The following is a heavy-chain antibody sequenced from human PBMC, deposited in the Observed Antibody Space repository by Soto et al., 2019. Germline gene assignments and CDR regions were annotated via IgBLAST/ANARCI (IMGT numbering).Heavy chain of an antibody. D-gene: IGHD6-13*01. CDR3: AKDLRYSSSWFGDYYYYYGMDV. CDR1: GFTFSSYG. CDR2: ISYDGSNK. Sequence: QVQLVESGGGVVQPGRSLRLSCAASGFTFSSYGMHWVRQAPGKGLEWVAVISYDGSNKYYADSVKGRFTISRDNSKNTLYLQMNSLRAEDTAVYYCAKDLRYSSSWFGDYYYYYGMDVWCQGTTVTVSS. J-gene: IGHJ6*02. V-gene: IGHV3-30*18.